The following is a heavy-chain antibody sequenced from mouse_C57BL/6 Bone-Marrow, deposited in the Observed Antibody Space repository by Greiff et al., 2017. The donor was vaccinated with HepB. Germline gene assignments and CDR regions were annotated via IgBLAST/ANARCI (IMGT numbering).Heavy chain of an antibody. Sequence: QVQLQQPGAELVKPGASVKLSCKASGYTFTSYWMQWVKQRPGQGLEWIGEIDPSDSYTNYNQKFKGKATLTVDTSSSTAYMQLSSLTSEDSAVYYCARGAYYGSSYDYWGQGTTLTVSS. CDR2: IDPSDSYT. CDR3: ARGAYYGSSYDY. V-gene: IGHV1-50*01. CDR1: GYTFTSYW. D-gene: IGHD1-1*01. J-gene: IGHJ2*01.